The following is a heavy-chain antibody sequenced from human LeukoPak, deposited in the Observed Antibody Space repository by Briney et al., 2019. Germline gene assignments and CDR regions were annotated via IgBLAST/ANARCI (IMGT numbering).Heavy chain of an antibody. CDR3: ARHVQDLGIKV. CDR2: IYRRGST. J-gene: IGHJ6*02. V-gene: IGHV4-39*01. CDR1: GASISSSDSY. Sequence: SETLSLSCTVSGASISSSDSYWSWIRQPPGKGLEWIGSIYRRGSTSYNPSLKSRVTVSEDMSKNHFSLRLSSVTAADTAVYSCARHVQDLGIKVWGQGTAVTVSS.